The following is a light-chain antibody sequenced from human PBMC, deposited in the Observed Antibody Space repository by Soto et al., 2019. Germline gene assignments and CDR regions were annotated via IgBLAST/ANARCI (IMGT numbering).Light chain of an antibody. CDR3: CSYTSSFTYV. V-gene: IGLV2-14*03. CDR1: SSYVGGYIY. Sequence: QSVLTQPASVSGSPGQSITISCTGTSSYVGGYIYVSWYQQHPGKAPKLMIYDVSNRPSGVSDRFSGSKSGNTASLTISGLQAEDEADYHCCSYTSSFTYVFGTGTKVTVL. CDR2: DVS. J-gene: IGLJ1*01.